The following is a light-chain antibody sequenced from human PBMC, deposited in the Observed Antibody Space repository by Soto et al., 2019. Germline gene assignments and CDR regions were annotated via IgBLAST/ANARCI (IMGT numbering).Light chain of an antibody. Sequence: QSALTQPASVSGSPGQSITISCTGTSSDVGGYNYVSWYQQHPDKAPKLMIFEVRNRPSGVSNRFSGSKSGNTASLTISGLQAEDEADYYCSSYTTSNTLDVVGTGTKV. V-gene: IGLV2-14*01. CDR3: SSYTTSNTLDV. J-gene: IGLJ1*01. CDR1: SSDVGGYNY. CDR2: EVR.